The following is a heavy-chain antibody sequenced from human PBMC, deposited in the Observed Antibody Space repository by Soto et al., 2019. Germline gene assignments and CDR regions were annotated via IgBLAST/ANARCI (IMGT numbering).Heavy chain of an antibody. D-gene: IGHD3-9*01. Sequence: LSLTCAVYGGSFSGYYWSWIRQPPGKGLEWIGEINHSGSTNYNPSLKSRVTISVDTSKNQFSLKLSSVTAADTAVYYCARVYYDILTGYYRYYYGMDVWGQGTTVTVSS. V-gene: IGHV4-34*01. CDR3: ARVYYDILTGYYRYYYGMDV. CDR1: GGSFSGYY. J-gene: IGHJ6*02. CDR2: INHSGST.